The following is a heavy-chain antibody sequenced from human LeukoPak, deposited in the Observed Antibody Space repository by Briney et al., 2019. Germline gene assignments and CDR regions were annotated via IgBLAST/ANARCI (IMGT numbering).Heavy chain of an antibody. D-gene: IGHD5-12*01. CDR1: GESFRGHF. V-gene: IGHV4-34*01. CDR2: INHSGST. CDR3: ARARETVAIDY. Sequence: SETLSLTCAVYGESFRGHFWTWIRQSPGKGLEWIGEINHSGSTNYNPSLKSRVTISVDTSKNQFSLKMRSATAADTAVYYCARARETVAIDYWGQGTLVTVSS. J-gene: IGHJ4*02.